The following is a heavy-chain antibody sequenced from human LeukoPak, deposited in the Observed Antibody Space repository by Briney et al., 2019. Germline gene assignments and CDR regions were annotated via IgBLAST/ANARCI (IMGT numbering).Heavy chain of an antibody. CDR2: ISGSGSSA. D-gene: IGHD6-13*01. CDR3: ARDRQASAPNVRFDP. CDR1: GFTSSSHA. J-gene: IGHJ5*02. Sequence: GGSLRLSCIASGFTSSSHAMSWVRQAPGKGLEWVSAISGSGSSAYYADSVKGRFTISRDNSRNTLSLQMNSLRVEDTALYYCARDRQASAPNVRFDPWGQGTLSLSPQ. V-gene: IGHV3-23*01.